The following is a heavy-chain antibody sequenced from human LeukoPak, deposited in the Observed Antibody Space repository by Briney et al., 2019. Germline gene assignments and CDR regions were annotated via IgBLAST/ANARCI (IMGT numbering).Heavy chain of an antibody. J-gene: IGHJ4*02. CDR1: GGTFSTYA. D-gene: IGHD3-10*01. CDR2: IVPMFNTT. CDR3: ASPPSGDGGSFEY. Sequence: PVKVSCKASGGTFSTYAISWVRQAPGQGLEWMGGIVPMFNTTNYAQKFQGRVTITADESTSTAYMELSSLRSDDTAVYYCASPPSGDGGSFEYWGQGTLVTVSS. V-gene: IGHV1-69*13.